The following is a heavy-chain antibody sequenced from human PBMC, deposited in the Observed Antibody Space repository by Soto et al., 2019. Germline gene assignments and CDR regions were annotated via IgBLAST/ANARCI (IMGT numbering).Heavy chain of an antibody. J-gene: IGHJ6*02. CDR1: GFTFSSYD. CDR3: AKDSGYQLPDNYFYYGLDV. Sequence: GGSLRLSCGASGFTFSSYDMHWVRQSTGKGLEWVSAIGTSVDPYYPGSVKGRFTVSRDNVKNTLSLQMNSLRPEDTAVYYCAKDSGYQLPDNYFYYGLDVWGQGTTVTVSS. CDR2: IGTSVDP. D-gene: IGHD2-2*01. V-gene: IGHV3-13*05.